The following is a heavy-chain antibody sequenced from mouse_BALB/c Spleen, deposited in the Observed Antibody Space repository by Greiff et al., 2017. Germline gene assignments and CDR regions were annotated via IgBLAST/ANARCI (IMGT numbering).Heavy chain of an antibody. V-gene: IGHV1-4*01. D-gene: IGHD1-2*01. CDR1: GYTFTSYT. CDR3: ATTAKNAMDY. J-gene: IGHJ4*01. CDR2: INPSSGYT. Sequence: QVQLKESGAELARPGASVKMSCKASGYTFTSYTMHWVKQRPGQGLEWIGYINPSSGYTNYNQKFKDKATLTADKSSSTAYMQLSSLTSEDSAVYYCATTAKNAMDYWGQGTSVTVSS.